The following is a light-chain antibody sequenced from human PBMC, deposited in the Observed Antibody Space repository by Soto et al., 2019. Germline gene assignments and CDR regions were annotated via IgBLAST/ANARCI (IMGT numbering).Light chain of an antibody. V-gene: IGKV1-39*01. CDR1: QSISNY. CDR2: GAS. J-gene: IGKJ2*01. Sequence: DIQMTHSPPSLSASVGARVTITCRATQSISNYLNWYQQKPGKAPKLLIYGASSLESGVPSGFSGSGSGTDFTLTIASLQPEDFGTYYCQQSYSTPYTFGQGTKLEIK. CDR3: QQSYSTPYT.